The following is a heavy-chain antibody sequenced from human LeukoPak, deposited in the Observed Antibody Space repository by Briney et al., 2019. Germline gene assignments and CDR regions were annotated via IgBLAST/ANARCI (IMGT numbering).Heavy chain of an antibody. J-gene: IGHJ5*02. Sequence: PSETLSLTCTVSGGSISSYYWSWVRQPPGKGLEWIGYIYYSGSTNYNPSLKSRVTISVDTSKNQFSLKLSSVTAADTAVYYCARLSAVVTTYNWFDPWGQGTLVTVSS. CDR1: GGSISSYY. D-gene: IGHD2-21*02. CDR3: ARLSAVVTTYNWFDP. CDR2: IYYSGST. V-gene: IGHV4-59*08.